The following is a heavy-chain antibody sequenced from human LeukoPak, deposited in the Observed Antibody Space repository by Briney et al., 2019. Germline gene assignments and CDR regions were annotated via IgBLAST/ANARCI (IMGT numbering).Heavy chain of an antibody. V-gene: IGHV3-7*01. J-gene: IGHJ5*02. CDR1: GFTFSSYW. CDR2: IKQDGSEK. Sequence: GGSLRLSCAASGFTFSSYWMSWVRQAPGKGLEGVASIKQDGSEKYYVDSVKGRFTISRDNAKNSLVLQMSSLRAEDTAVYYCARTAYGSGSYSTNRNWFDPWGQGTLVTISS. D-gene: IGHD3-10*01. CDR3: ARTAYGSGSYSTNRNWFDP.